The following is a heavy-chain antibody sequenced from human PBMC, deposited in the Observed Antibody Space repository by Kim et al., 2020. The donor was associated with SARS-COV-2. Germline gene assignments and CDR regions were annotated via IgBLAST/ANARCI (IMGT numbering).Heavy chain of an antibody. V-gene: IGHV3-7*01. J-gene: IGHJ4*02. CDR3: ARESYGQQLVFDY. D-gene: IGHD6-13*01. Sequence: YVDSVKGRFTISRDNAKNSLYLQMNSLRAEDTAVYYCARESYGQQLVFDYWGQGTLVTVSS.